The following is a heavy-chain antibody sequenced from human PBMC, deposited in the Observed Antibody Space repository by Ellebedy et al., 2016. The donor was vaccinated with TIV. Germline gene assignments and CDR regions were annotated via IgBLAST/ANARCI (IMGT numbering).Heavy chain of an antibody. Sequence: PGGSLRLSCAASGFTVSSNYMSWVRQAPGKGLEWVSYISSSSSTIYYVDSVKGRFTISRDNAKNSLYLQMNSLRAEDTAVYYCVKAWGDWGQGTLVTVSS. V-gene: IGHV3-48*01. J-gene: IGHJ4*02. CDR1: GFTVSSNY. CDR2: ISSSSSTI. D-gene: IGHD3-16*01. CDR3: VKAWGD.